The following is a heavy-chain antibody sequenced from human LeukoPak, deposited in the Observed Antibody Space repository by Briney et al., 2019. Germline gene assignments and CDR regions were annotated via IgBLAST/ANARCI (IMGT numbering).Heavy chain of an antibody. Sequence: GGSLRLSCAASGFAFSSYYINWVRQAPGKGLEWVSSISSGSSYIYYADSVKGRFTISRDNAKNSLYLQMNSLRAEDTAAYYCARTARFYGMDVWGQGTTVTVSS. CDR1: GFAFSSYY. J-gene: IGHJ6*02. D-gene: IGHD6-6*01. V-gene: IGHV3-21*01. CDR2: ISSGSSYI. CDR3: ARTARFYGMDV.